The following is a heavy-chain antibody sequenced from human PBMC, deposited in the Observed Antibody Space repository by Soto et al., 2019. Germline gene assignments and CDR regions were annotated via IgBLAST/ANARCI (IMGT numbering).Heavy chain of an antibody. D-gene: IGHD3-9*01. CDR1: GDSFSSNSAA. J-gene: IGHJ6*03. CDR2: TYYRSKWYN. V-gene: IGHV6-1*01. Sequence: PSQTLSLTCAISGDSFSSNSAAWNWIRQSPSRGLEWLGRTYYRSKWYNDYAVSVKSRITINPDTSKNQFSLQLNSVTPEDTAVYYCARALDVLRYFDWFGISYYMDVWGKGTTVTVSS. CDR3: ARALDVLRYFDWFGISYYMDV.